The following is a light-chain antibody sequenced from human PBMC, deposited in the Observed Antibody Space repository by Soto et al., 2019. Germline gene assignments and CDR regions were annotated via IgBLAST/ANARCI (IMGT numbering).Light chain of an antibody. CDR3: QRRSNWPIN. CDR2: DAS. Sequence: EMVWTQSPATLSLSPGERATLACRASPSVSNSLAWYLQKLGQAPRLLIYDASNRATGIPPRFSGSGSGTDFTLTISSLEPEDFAVYYCQRRSNWPINFGQGTRLEIK. J-gene: IGKJ5*01. CDR1: PSVSNS. V-gene: IGKV3-11*01.